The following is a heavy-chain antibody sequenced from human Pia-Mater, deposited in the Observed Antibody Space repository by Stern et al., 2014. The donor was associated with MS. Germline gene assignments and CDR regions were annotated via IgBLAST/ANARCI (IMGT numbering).Heavy chain of an antibody. CDR3: AGAYDSSGYYDY. D-gene: IGHD3-22*01. CDR2: IWYDGNNK. J-gene: IGHJ4*02. Sequence: VQLVESGGGVVQPGRSLRLSCEASGFTFSTYGMHWVRQAPGTGLAWVAVIWYDGNNKYYADSGKGRCTVSRDTSNNTQYLHMNSLSAEDTAVYYCAGAYDSSGYYDYWGLGTLVTVSS. CDR1: GFTFSTYG. V-gene: IGHV3-33*01.